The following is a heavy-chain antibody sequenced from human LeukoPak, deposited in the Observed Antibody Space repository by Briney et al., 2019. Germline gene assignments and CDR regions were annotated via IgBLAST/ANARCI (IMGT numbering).Heavy chain of an antibody. J-gene: IGHJ4*02. D-gene: IGHD6-13*01. V-gene: IGHV3-7*03. Sequence: GGSLRLSCAASGFTFRDYWMTWVRQTSRKGLEWAATIKKDGSEKYYVDSVRGRFAISRDNARDSLYLQMNSLRDDDTGMYYCVRGGYSSSWFWIFWGQETLVTVSS. CDR1: GFTFRDYW. CDR3: VRGGYSSSWFWIF. CDR2: IKKDGSEK.